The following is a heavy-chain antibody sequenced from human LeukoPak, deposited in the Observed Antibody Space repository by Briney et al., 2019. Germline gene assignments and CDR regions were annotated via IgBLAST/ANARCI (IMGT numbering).Heavy chain of an antibody. CDR2: IRYDGSNK. D-gene: IGHD6-13*01. CDR3: AKDRAIAAAGTEGDY. V-gene: IGHV3-30*02. CDR1: GFTFSSYG. Sequence: PGGSLRLSCAASGFTFSSYGMHWVRQAPGKGLEWVAFIRYDGSNKYYADSVKGRFTISRDNSKHTLYLQMNSLRAEDTAVYYCAKDRAIAAAGTEGDYWGQGTLVTVSS. J-gene: IGHJ4*02.